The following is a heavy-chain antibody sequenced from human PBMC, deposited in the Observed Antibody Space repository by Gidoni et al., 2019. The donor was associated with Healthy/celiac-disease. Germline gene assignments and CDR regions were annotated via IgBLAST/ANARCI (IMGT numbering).Heavy chain of an antibody. CDR3: ARSTSIAVAGTEYYFDY. J-gene: IGHJ4*02. D-gene: IGHD6-19*01. CDR2: ISSSSSTI. Sequence: EVQLVESGGGLVQPGGSLRLSCAASGFTFSSYSMNWVRQAPGKGLEWFSYISSSSSTIYYADSVKGRFTISRDNAKNSLYLQMNSLRDEDTAVYYCARSTSIAVAGTEYYFDYWGQGTLVTVSS. V-gene: IGHV3-48*02. CDR1: GFTFSSYS.